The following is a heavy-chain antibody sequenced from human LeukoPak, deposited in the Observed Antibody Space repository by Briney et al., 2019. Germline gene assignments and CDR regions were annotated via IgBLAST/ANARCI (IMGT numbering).Heavy chain of an antibody. J-gene: IGHJ5*02. CDR2: IYTSGST. D-gene: IGHD3-9*01. CDR1: GGSISSYY. V-gene: IGHV4-4*07. CDR3: ARERAYYDILPRWFDP. Sequence: SETLSLTCSVSGGSISSYYWSWIRQPAGKGLEWIGRIYTSGSTNYNPSLKSRVTISLDTSKNQFSLKLSSVTAADTAVYYCARERAYYDILPRWFDPWGQGTLVTVPS.